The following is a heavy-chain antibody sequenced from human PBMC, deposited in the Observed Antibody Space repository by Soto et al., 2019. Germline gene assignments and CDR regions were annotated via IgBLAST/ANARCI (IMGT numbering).Heavy chain of an antibody. J-gene: IGHJ3*02. V-gene: IGHV4-59*08. D-gene: IGHD6-13*01. CDR1: GAFISNFY. Sequence: QVQLQESGPGLVRPSETLSLTCTVSGAFISNFYWSWIRQPPGKGLEWIGNMYYGGSTKYNPSLNRRATISIATSKDQLFPKLTSVAATEPGVDFCAGKAATGPFKGGPFEIRGQGTMVTVSS. CDR3: AGKAATGPFKGGPFEI. CDR2: MYYGGST.